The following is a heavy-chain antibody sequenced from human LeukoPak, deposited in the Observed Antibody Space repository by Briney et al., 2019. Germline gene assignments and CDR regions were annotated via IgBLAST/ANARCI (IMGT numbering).Heavy chain of an antibody. J-gene: IGHJ6*03. D-gene: IGHD2-15*01. CDR1: GFTFSSYG. Sequence: GGSLRLSCAASGFTFSSYGMHWVRQAPGKGLEWVAFIRYDGSNKYYADSVKGRFTISRDNSKNTLYLQMNSLRAEDTAVYYCAKAIEYYYYYMDVWGKGTTVTVSS. V-gene: IGHV3-30*02. CDR3: AKAIEYYYYYMDV. CDR2: IRYDGSNK.